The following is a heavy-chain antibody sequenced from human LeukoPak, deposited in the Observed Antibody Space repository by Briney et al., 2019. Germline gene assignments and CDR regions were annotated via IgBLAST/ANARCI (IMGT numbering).Heavy chain of an antibody. V-gene: IGHV3-30*18. CDR1: GFSFHSYG. CDR2: ISYDGTKK. Sequence: GGSLRLSCAASGFSFHSYGMHWARQAPGKGLGGGATISYDGTKKYYADSVKGRFTISRDNSRSTLDLQMRSLTTEDTAVYYCAKDIWERLVLGYYGMDVWGQGTTVIVSS. J-gene: IGHJ6*02. CDR3: AKDIWERLVLGYYGMDV. D-gene: IGHD6-19*01.